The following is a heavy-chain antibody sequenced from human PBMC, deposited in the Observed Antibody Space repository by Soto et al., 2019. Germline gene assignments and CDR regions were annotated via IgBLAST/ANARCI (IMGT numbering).Heavy chain of an antibody. CDR3: ARGPGIAVAASWYFDL. D-gene: IGHD6-19*01. J-gene: IGHJ2*01. CDR1: GYTFTGYY. CDR2: INPNSGGT. Sequence: QVQLVQSGAEVKKPGASMKVSCKASGYTFTGYYMHWVRQAPGQGLEWMGWINPNSGGTNYAQKFQGWVTMTRDTSISTAYMELSRLRSDDTAVYYCARGPGIAVAASWYFDLWGRGTLVTVSS. V-gene: IGHV1-2*04.